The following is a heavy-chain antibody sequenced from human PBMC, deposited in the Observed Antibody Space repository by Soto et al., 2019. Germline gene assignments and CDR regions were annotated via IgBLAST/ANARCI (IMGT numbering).Heavy chain of an antibody. CDR3: ARGNCGGDCYSPHRWFDP. J-gene: IGHJ5*02. Sequence: SETLSLTCTVSGGSISSGGYYWSWIRQHPGKCLEWIGYIYYSGSTYYNPSLKSRVTISVDTSKNQFSLKLSSVTAADTAVYYCARGNCGGDCYSPHRWFDPWGQGTLVTV. V-gene: IGHV4-31*03. D-gene: IGHD2-21*02. CDR1: GGSISSGGYY. CDR2: IYYSGST.